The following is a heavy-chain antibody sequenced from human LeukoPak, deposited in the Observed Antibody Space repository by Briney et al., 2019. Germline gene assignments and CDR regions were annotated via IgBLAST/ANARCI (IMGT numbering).Heavy chain of an antibody. CDR1: GFTFSDHY. J-gene: IGHJ4*02. Sequence: GGSLRLSCEVSGFTFSDHYMSWIRQAPGKRLEWVSYISSGSTYTNYADSVEGRFTISRDNAKNTLYLQMNSLRPEDTAVYYCARALDSSGWNGRDYWGQGTLVTVSS. V-gene: IGHV3-11*06. CDR2: ISSGSTYT. D-gene: IGHD6-19*01. CDR3: ARALDSSGWNGRDY.